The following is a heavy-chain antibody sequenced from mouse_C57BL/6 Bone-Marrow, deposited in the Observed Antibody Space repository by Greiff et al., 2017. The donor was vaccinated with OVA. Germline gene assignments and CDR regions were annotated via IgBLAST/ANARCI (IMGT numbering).Heavy chain of an antibody. CDR3: ARQEITTVEGSWFAY. CDR1: GFTFSSYG. D-gene: IGHD1-1*01. Sequence: EVMLVESGGDLVKPGGSLKLSCAASGFTFSSYGMSWVRQTPDKRLEWVATISSGGSYTYYPDSVKGRFTISRDNAKNTLHLQMSSLKSEDTAMYYCARQEITTVEGSWFAYWGQGTLVTVSA. CDR2: ISSGGSYT. J-gene: IGHJ3*01. V-gene: IGHV5-6*02.